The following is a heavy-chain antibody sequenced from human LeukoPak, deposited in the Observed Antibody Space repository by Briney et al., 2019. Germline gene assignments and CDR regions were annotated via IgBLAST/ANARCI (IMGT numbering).Heavy chain of an antibody. CDR3: ARLNDGNNFKELEY. J-gene: IGHJ4*02. CDR1: GRSISSFY. Sequence: SETLSLTCTVSGRSISSFYWSWLRQPPAKGLEWIGYIHYSGSTNYNPSLKSRVTISVDTSKNQFSLKLSSVTAADTAVYYCARLNDGNNFKELEYWGQGTLVTVSS. CDR2: IHYSGST. D-gene: IGHD5-24*01. V-gene: IGHV4-59*08.